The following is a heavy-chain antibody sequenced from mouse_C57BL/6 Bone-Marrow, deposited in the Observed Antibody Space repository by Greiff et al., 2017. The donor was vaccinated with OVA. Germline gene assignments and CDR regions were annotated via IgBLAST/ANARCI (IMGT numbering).Heavy chain of an antibody. V-gene: IGHV5-4*01. D-gene: IGHD1-1*01. CDR1: GFTFSSYA. Sequence: DVKLVESGGGLVKPGGSLKLSCAASGFTFSSYAMSWVRQTPEKRLEWVATISDGGSYTYYPDNVKGRFTISRDNAKNNLYLQMSQLKSEDTAMYYCAREGGGYYGFAYWGQGTLVTVSA. J-gene: IGHJ3*01. CDR3: AREGGGYYGFAY. CDR2: ISDGGSYT.